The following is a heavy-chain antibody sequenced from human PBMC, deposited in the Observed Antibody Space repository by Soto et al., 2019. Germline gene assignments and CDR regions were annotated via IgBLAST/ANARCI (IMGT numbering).Heavy chain of an antibody. V-gene: IGHV1-24*01. CDR2: FDPEDGET. CDR1: GYTLTELS. J-gene: IGHJ3*02. D-gene: IGHD3-22*01. CDR3: ATDYDSSGYSEGDAFDI. Sequence: ASVKVSCKDSGYTLTELSMHWVRQAPGKGLEWMGGFDPEDGETIYAQKFQGRVTMTEDTSTDTAYMELSSLRSEDTAVYYCATDYDSSGYSEGDAFDIWGQGTMVTVSS.